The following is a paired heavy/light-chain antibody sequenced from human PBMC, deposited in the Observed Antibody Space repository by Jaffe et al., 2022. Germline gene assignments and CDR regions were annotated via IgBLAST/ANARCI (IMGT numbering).Light chain of an antibody. J-gene: IGKJ2*01. CDR3: QQYNSYPYT. Sequence: DIQMTQSPSTLSAFVGDRVTITCRASQSISSWLAWSQQKPGKAPKLLIYQASTLQSGVPSRFSGSGSGTEFTLTISSLQPDDFATYYCQQYNSYPYTFGQGTKLEIK. V-gene: IGKV1-5*03. CDR1: QSISSW. CDR2: QAS.
Heavy chain of an antibody. CDR2: ISNSGSSI. D-gene: IGHD3-16*01. CDR3: ARLVDQRLGLRGSNYYYFMDV. Sequence: EVHLVESGGGLVRPGGSLRLSCDASGFTLSDYSMNWVRQAPGKGLEWVSFISNSGSSIYYADSVKGRFTISRDNAKNSLYLQMNGLRAEDTALYFCARLVDQRLGLRGSNYYYFMDVWGKGTTVTVSS. CDR1: GFTLSDYS. V-gene: IGHV3-21*01. J-gene: IGHJ6*03.